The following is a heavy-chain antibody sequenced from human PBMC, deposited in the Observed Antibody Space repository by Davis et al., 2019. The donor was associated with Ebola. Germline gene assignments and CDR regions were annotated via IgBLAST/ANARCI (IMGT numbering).Heavy chain of an antibody. J-gene: IGHJ3*02. D-gene: IGHD3-22*01. CDR2: INPITGGT. CDR1: RYRFTSYY. Sequence: VPVNVPCKASRYRFTSYYLHWVRQAPGQGLEWMGIINPITGGTSYAQNFQVRVNMTRDTSTSTVYMELSSLTAEDTAVYYCAREGGRYYDSSGYVCDIWGQGTMVKVSS. CDR3: AREGGRYYDSSGYVCDI. V-gene: IGHV1-46*01.